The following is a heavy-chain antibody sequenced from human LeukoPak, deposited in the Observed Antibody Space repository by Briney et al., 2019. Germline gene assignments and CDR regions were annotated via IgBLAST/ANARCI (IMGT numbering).Heavy chain of an antibody. Sequence: GGSLRLSCAASGFTFSDYWMTWVRQAPGKGLEWVANIREDGSEKYYADSVKGRFTISRDNAKNSLYLQMNSLRAEGTALYYCARDESGPADWGQGTLVTVSS. CDR1: GFTFSDYW. CDR3: ARDESGPAD. V-gene: IGHV3-7*01. D-gene: IGHD3-3*01. J-gene: IGHJ4*02. CDR2: IREDGSEK.